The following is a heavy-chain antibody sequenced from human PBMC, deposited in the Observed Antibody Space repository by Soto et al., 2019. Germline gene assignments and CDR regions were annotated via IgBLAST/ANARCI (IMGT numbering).Heavy chain of an antibody. CDR3: ARDGAKWLDESYYYYGMDV. J-gene: IGHJ6*02. V-gene: IGHV3-74*01. CDR1: GFTFSSYW. CDR2: INSDGSST. D-gene: IGHD6-19*01. Sequence: WGSRRLSCAASGFTFSSYWMHWFLQSPGKVLLWVSRINSDGSSTSYADSVKGRFTISRDNAKNTLYLQMNSLRAEDTAVYYCARDGAKWLDESYYYYGMDVWGQGTTVTVSS.